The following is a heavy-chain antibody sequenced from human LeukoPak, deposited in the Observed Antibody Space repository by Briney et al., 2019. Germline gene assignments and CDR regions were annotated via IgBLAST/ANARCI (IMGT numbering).Heavy chain of an antibody. Sequence: GGSLRLSCAASGFTFGKYGMHWVRQAPGKGLEWVAVISYDGSNKYYADSVKGRFTFSRDNSKNTMYLQMNSLRPEDTAVYYCASVGKRQQLLGNWFAPWGQGTLVTVSP. CDR3: ASVGKRQQLLGNWFAP. V-gene: IGHV3-30*19. D-gene: IGHD6-13*01. CDR1: GFTFGKYG. J-gene: IGHJ5*02. CDR2: ISYDGSNK.